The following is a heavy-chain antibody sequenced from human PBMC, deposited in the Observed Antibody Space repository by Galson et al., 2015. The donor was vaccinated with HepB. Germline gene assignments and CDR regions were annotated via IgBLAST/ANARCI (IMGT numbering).Heavy chain of an antibody. CDR2: ISWNSGSI. Sequence: SLRLSCAASGFTFDDYAMHWVRQAPGKGLEWVSGISWNSGSIGYADSVKGRFTISRDNAKNSLYLQMNSLRAEDTALYYCANDMRGGDYGDYVCPLASQCHVGVYYYGMDVWGQGTTVIVSS. D-gene: IGHD4-17*01. J-gene: IGHJ6*02. CDR1: GFTFDDYA. V-gene: IGHV3-9*01. CDR3: ANDMRGGDYGDYVCPLASQCHVGVYYYGMDV.